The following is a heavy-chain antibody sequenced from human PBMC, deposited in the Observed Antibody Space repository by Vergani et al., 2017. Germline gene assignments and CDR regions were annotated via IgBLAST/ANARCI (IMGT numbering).Heavy chain of an antibody. CDR1: GGSISSYY. D-gene: IGHD6-25*01. J-gene: IGHJ4*02. CDR2: INHSGST. Sequence: QVQLQQWGAGLLKPSETLSLTCTVSGGSISSYYWSWIRQPPGKGLEWIGEINHSGSTNYNPSLKSRVTISVDTSKNQFSLKLSSVTAADTAVYYCARALRGSGGDYWGQGTLVTVSS. CDR3: ARALRGSGGDY. V-gene: IGHV4-34*01.